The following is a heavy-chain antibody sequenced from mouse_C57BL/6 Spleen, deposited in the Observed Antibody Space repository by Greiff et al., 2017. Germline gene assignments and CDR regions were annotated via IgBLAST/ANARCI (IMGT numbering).Heavy chain of an antibody. CDR3: ARGGFAY. CDR2: INPNNGGT. J-gene: IGHJ3*01. V-gene: IGHV1-22*01. Sequence: QSHGKSLEWIGYINPNNGGTSYNQKFKGKATLTVNKSSSTAYMELRSLTSEDSAVYYCARGGFAYWGQGTLVTVSA.